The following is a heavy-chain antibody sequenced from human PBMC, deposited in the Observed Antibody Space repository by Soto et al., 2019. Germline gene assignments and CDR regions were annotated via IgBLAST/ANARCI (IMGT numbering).Heavy chain of an antibody. J-gene: IGHJ4*02. D-gene: IGHD4-17*01. CDR1: GFTVSSNY. Sequence: GGSLRLSCAASGFTVSSNYMSWVRQAPGKGLEWVSVIYSGGSTYYADSVKGRFTISRDNSKNTLYLQMNSLRAEDMAVYYCARARPRYGPYFDYWGQGTLVTVSS. CDR2: IYSGGST. CDR3: ARARPRYGPYFDY. V-gene: IGHV3-66*01.